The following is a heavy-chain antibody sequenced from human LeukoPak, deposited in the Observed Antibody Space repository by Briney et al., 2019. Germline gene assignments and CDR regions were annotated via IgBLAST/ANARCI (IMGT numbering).Heavy chain of an antibody. V-gene: IGHV3-30-3*01. CDR1: GFTFSSYA. D-gene: IGHD2-2*01. CDR2: ISYDGSNK. J-gene: IGHJ6*02. CDR3: ARSSVPAARVGYYYYGTDV. Sequence: GGSLRLSCAASGFTFSSYAMPWVRQAPAKGLGWVAVISYDGSNKYYADSVKGRFTISRDNSKNTLYLQMNSLRAEDTAVYYRARSSVPAARVGYYYYGTDVWGQGTTVTVSS.